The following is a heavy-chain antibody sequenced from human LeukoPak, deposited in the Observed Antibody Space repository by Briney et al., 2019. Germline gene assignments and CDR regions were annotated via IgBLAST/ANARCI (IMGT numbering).Heavy chain of an antibody. Sequence: GGSLRLSCAASGFTFSSSWMHWVRQAPGQGLVWVSRINNDGSTTNYVDSVKGRFTISRDNAKNTLYLQMNSLRAEDTAVFYCVRDRFYGMDVWGQGTAVTVSS. CDR1: GFTFSSSW. CDR3: VRDRFYGMDV. CDR2: INNDGSTT. J-gene: IGHJ6*02. V-gene: IGHV3-74*01.